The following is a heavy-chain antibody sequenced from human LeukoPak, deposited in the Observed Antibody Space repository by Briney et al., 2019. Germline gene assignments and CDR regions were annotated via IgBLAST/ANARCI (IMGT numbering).Heavy chain of an antibody. CDR2: VNGDGSST. D-gene: IGHD6-13*01. CDR3: ARDGIAAVDFDY. V-gene: IGHV3-74*01. J-gene: IGHJ4*02. Sequence: GGSLRLSCAASGFTFSTYWMHWVRQAPGKGLVWVSRVNGDGSSTNYADSVKGRFTISRDNAKNTLYLQMNSLRAEDTAVYYCARDGIAAVDFDYWGQGILVTVSS. CDR1: GFTFSTYW.